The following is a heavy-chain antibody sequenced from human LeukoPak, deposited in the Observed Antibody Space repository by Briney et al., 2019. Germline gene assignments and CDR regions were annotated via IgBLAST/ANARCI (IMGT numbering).Heavy chain of an antibody. D-gene: IGHD1-26*01. CDR2: SRNKVNSYTT. CDR3: ASSPAGRYTFEY. CDR1: GFTFSDRY. J-gene: IGHJ4*02. V-gene: IGHV3-72*01. Sequence: GGSLRLSCAASGFTFSDRYMDWVRQAPGKGLEWVGRSRNKVNSYTTEYAASVKGRFTVSRDDSNNSLYLQMNSLKTEDTAVYYCASSPAGRYTFEYWGQGTLVTVSS.